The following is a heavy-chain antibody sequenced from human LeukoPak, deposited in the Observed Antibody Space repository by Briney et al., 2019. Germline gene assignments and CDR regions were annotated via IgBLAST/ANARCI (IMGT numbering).Heavy chain of an antibody. CDR1: GGSISSGSYY. CDR3: ARVRGSSGSYEYCHYMDV. D-gene: IGHD1-26*01. Sequence: SETLSLTCAVSGGSISSGSYYWSWIRQPAGKGLEWIGRIYTSRSINYNPSLKSRVTISVDTSKKQFSLKLSSVTAADTAVYYCARVRGSSGSYEYCHYMDVWGKGTTVTISS. V-gene: IGHV4-61*02. J-gene: IGHJ6*03. CDR2: IYTSRSI.